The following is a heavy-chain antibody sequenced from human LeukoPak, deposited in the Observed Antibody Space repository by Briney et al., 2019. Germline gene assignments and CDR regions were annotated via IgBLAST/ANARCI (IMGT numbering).Heavy chain of an antibody. J-gene: IGHJ4*02. CDR2: IYYSRST. V-gene: IGHV4-39*01. D-gene: IGHD3-10*01. Sequence: SETLSRTGSVSAGSISGSSYYWGCIRQPPGKGLEWIGSIYYSRSTYYNPSLKSRVTISVDTSKNQFSLKLSSVTGADTAVYYCARHADSGFGQLAFDYWGQGTLVTVSS. CDR3: ARHADSGFGQLAFDY. CDR1: AGSISGSSYY.